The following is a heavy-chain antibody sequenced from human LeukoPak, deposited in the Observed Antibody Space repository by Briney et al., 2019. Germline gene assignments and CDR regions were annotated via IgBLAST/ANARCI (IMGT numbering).Heavy chain of an antibody. CDR1: GYTLASYD. Sequence: ASVKVSCKASGYTLASYDINWVRQATGQGLEWMGWMSPNRGNTGYAQKVQGRVTMTRNNAISTAYLELSGLRSEDTAVYYCVRDKRPESDFWSGRHNWFDPWGQGTLVTVSS. D-gene: IGHD3-3*01. CDR3: VRDKRPESDFWSGRHNWFDP. V-gene: IGHV1-8*01. CDR2: MSPNRGNT. J-gene: IGHJ5*02.